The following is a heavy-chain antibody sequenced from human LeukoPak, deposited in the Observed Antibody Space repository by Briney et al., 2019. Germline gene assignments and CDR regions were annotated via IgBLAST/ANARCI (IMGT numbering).Heavy chain of an antibody. CDR1: GYTFTSYG. CDR3: ATARGYSSSWYPSSDY. CDR2: ISAYNGNT. V-gene: IGHV1-18*01. Sequence: ASVKVSCKASGYTFTSYGISWVRQSPGQGLEWMGWISAYNGNTNYAQKLQGRVTMTTDTSTSTAYMELSSLRSEDTAVYYCATARGYSSSWYPSSDYWGQGTLVTVSS. J-gene: IGHJ4*02. D-gene: IGHD6-13*01.